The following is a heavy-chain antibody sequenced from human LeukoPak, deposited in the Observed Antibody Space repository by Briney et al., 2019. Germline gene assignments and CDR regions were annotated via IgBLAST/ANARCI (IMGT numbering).Heavy chain of an antibody. D-gene: IGHD6-25*01. CDR2: ISSSGSTI. CDR3: ASHPGSSAAIDY. CDR1: GFTFSDYY. V-gene: IGHV3-11*04. Sequence: GGSLRLSCAASGFTFSDYYMSWIRQAPGKGLEWVSYISSSGSTIYYADSVKGRFTISRDNAKNSLYLQMNSLRAEDTAVCYFASHPGSSAAIDYWGQGTLVTVSS. J-gene: IGHJ4*02.